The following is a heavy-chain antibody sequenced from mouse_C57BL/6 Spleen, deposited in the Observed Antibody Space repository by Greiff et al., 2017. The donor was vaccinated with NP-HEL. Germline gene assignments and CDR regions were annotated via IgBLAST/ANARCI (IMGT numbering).Heavy chain of an antibody. D-gene: IGHD2-2*01. CDR3: ARVVTTGGGYFDY. J-gene: IGHJ2*01. CDR1: GYTFTSYW. V-gene: IGHV1-69*01. Sequence: QVQLQQPGAELVMPGASVKLSCKASGYTFTSYWMHWVKQRPGQGLEWIGEIDPSDSYTNYNQKFKGKSTLTVDKSSSTAYMQLSSLTSEDSAVYYCARVVTTGGGYFDYWGQGTTLTVSS. CDR2: IDPSDSYT.